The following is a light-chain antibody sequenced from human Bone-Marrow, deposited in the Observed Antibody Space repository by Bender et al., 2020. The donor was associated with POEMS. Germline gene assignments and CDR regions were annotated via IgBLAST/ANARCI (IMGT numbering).Light chain of an antibody. Sequence: QSALTQPASVSGSPGQSITISCTGTSSDVGSYNLVSWYQQHPGKAPKLMIYEVNQRPSGVSYRFSGSKSGNTASLTISGLQAEDETDYYCSSYTSSSTLVFGGGTKLTVL. V-gene: IGLV2-14*02. CDR3: SSYTSSSTLV. CDR2: EVN. CDR1: SSDVGSYNL. J-gene: IGLJ2*01.